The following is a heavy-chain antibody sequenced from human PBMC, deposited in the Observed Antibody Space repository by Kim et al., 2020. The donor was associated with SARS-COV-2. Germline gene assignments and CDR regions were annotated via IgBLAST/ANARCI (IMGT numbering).Heavy chain of an antibody. V-gene: IGHV1-8*01. D-gene: IGHD2-2*01. CDR2: MNPNSGNT. J-gene: IGHJ4*02. CDR1: GYTFTSYD. Sequence: ASVKVSCKASGYTFTSYDINWVRQATGQGLEWMGWMNPNSGNTGYAQKFQGRVTMTRNTSMSTAYMELSSLRSEDTAVYYCARVRSIAGYCSTSSCYDRYYFAYWGQGALVTVSS. CDR3: ARVRSIAGYCSTSSCYDRYYFAY.